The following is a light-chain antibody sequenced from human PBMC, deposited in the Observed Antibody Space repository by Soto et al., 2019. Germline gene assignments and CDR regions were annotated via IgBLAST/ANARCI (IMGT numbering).Light chain of an antibody. Sequence: QSALTQPASVSGSPGQSITISCTGTSSDVRTYNYVSWYQQHPGKAPKVMIYDVSNRPSGVSDRFSGSKSGNTASLTISGLQAEDEADYYCSSYTSSSTSVVFGGGTKPTVL. CDR3: SSYTSSSTSVV. CDR2: DVS. V-gene: IGLV2-14*01. J-gene: IGLJ2*01. CDR1: SSDVRTYNY.